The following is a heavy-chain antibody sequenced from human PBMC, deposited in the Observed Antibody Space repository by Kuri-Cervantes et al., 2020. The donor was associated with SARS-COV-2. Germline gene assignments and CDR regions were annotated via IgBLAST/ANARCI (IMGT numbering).Heavy chain of an antibody. D-gene: IGHD6-19*01. J-gene: IGHJ4*02. V-gene: IGHV1-69*13. CDR2: IIPIFGTA. CDR3: ARGRVAGSHLSFYY. CDR1: GGTFSSYA. Sequence: SVKVSCKASGGTFSSYAIRWVRQAPGQGLEWMGGIIPIFGTANYAQKFQGRVTITADESTSTAYVELSSLRSEDTAVYYCARGRVAGSHLSFYYWGQGTLVTVSS.